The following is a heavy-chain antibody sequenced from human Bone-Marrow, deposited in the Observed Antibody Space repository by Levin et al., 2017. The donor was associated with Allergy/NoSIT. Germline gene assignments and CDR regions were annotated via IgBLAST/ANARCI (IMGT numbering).Heavy chain of an antibody. D-gene: IGHD2-15*01. J-gene: IGHJ3*02. CDR2: INTNTGNP. Sequence: GESLKISCKASGYTFTSYAMNWVRQAPGQGLEWMGWINTNTGNPTYAQGFTGRFVFSLDTSVSTAYLQISSLKAEDTAVYYCARGFRYPPIYCSGGSCGVDIWGQGTMVTVSS. CDR3: ARGFRYPPIYCSGGSCGVDI. CDR1: GYTFTSYA. V-gene: IGHV7-4-1*02.